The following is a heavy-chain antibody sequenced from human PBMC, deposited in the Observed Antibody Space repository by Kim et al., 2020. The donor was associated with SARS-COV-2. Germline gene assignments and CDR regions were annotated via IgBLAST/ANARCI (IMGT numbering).Heavy chain of an antibody. CDR1: GFIFDTYA. CDR3: AREGRHCSGTACYLFDY. CDR2: ISSNGADP. J-gene: IGHJ4*02. Sequence: GGSLRLSCAASGFIFDTYAMHWVRQTPGRRLEYVSAISSNGADPYYADSVKGRFIISRDNSKNTMYLQMGSLRAEYMAVYYCAREGRHCSGTACYLFDYWGQGTRVTVSS. D-gene: IGHD2-2*01. V-gene: IGHV3-64*02.